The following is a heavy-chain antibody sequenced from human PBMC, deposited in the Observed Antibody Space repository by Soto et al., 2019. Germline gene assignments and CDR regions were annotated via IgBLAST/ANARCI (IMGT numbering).Heavy chain of an antibody. CDR3: ARVSTGDYPTHAFDI. CDR2: ISYDGSNK. D-gene: IGHD4-17*01. V-gene: IGHV3-30-3*01. J-gene: IGHJ3*02. Sequence: QVQLVESGGGVVQPGRSLRLSCAASGFTFSSYAMHWVRQAPGKGLEWVAVISYDGSNKYYADSVKGRFTISRDNSKNTLYLQMNSLRAEDRAVYYCARVSTGDYPTHAFDIWGQGTMVTVSS. CDR1: GFTFSSYA.